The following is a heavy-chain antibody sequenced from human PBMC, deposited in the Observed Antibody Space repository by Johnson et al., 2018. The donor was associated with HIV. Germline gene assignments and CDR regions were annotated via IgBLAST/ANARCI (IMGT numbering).Heavy chain of an antibody. CDR2: IHSGGST. V-gene: IGHV3-53*01. CDR3: ARDDILTGYYDAFDI. D-gene: IGHD3-9*01. J-gene: IGHJ3*02. CDR1: GFTVSRNY. Sequence: VQLVESGGGVVQTGRSLRLSCAVFGFTVSRNYMSWVRQAPGKGMEWVSVIHSGGSTYYADSVKGRFTISRDNSKNTLYLQMNSLRAEDTAVYYCARDDILTGYYDAFDIWGQGTMVTVSS.